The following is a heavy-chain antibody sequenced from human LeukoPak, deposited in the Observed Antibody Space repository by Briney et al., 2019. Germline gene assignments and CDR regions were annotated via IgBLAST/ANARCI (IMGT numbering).Heavy chain of an antibody. CDR1: GGSFSGYY. CDR3: ARSEQLPDYYYYYMDV. Sequence: SETLSLTCAVYGGSFSGYYWSWIRQPPGKGLEWIGEINHSGSTNYNPSLKSRVTISVDTSKNQFSLKLSSVTAADTAVYYCARSEQLPDYYYYYMDVWGKGTMVTVSS. CDR2: INHSGST. V-gene: IGHV4-34*01. J-gene: IGHJ6*03. D-gene: IGHD2-2*01.